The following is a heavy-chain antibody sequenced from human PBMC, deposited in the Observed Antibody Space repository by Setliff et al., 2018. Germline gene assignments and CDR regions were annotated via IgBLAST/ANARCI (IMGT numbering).Heavy chain of an antibody. CDR1: GGTFSDYH. J-gene: IGHJ4*02. V-gene: IGHV4-34*01. D-gene: IGHD6-6*01. CDR3: ARGRNIAARLLDS. CDR2: INHRGST. Sequence: PSETLSLTCVGFGGTFSDYHWTWIRQSPEKGLEWIGEINHRGSTNYNPSLKSRVTISIDTSRDQFSLKLISMIAADTAVYYCARGRNIAARLLDSWGQGTLVTVSS.